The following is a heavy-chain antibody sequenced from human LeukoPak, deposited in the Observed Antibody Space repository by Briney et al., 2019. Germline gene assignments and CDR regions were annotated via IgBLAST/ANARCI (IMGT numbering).Heavy chain of an antibody. CDR3: ARQLEIGAFDI. Sequence: SETLSLTCTVSGGSISSYYWSWIRQPPGKGLEWIGYIYYSGSTNYNPSLKSRVTISVDTSKNQFSLKLSSVTAADTAVYYCARQLEIGAFDIWGQGTMVTVSS. J-gene: IGHJ3*02. V-gene: IGHV4-59*08. CDR1: GGSISSYY. CDR2: IYYSGST. D-gene: IGHD2/OR15-2a*01.